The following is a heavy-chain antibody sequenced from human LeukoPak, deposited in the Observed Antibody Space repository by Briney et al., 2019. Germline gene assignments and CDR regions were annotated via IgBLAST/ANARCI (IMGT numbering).Heavy chain of an antibody. CDR3: ARHYYGDYPNLYYFDY. CDR1: GGSISSYS. D-gene: IGHD4-17*01. J-gene: IGHJ4*02. Sequence: SETLSLTCTVSGGSISSYSWSWIRQPPGKGLEWIGYIYYSASTNYNPSLTSRVTISADTSKNQFSLKLSSVTATDTAVYYCARHYYGDYPNLYYFDYWGQGTLVTVSS. CDR2: IYYSAST. V-gene: IGHV4-59*08.